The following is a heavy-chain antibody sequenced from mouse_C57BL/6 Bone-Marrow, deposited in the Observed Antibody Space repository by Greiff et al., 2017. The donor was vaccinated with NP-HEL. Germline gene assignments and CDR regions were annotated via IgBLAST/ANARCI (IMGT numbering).Heavy chain of an antibody. CDR1: GYTFTSYW. CDR2: IDPSDSYT. CDR3: ATIYDGYYSWYFDV. J-gene: IGHJ1*03. Sequence: QVQLKESGAELVKPGASVKLSCKASGYTFTSYWMQWVKQRPGQGLEWIGEIDPSDSYTNYNQKFKGKATLTVDTSSSTAYMQLSSLTSEDSAVYYCATIYDGYYSWYFDVWGTGTTVTVSS. V-gene: IGHV1-50*01. D-gene: IGHD2-3*01.